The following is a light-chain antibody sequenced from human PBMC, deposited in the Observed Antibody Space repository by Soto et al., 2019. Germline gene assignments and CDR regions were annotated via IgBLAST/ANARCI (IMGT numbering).Light chain of an antibody. CDR3: QTWDTGISVV. CDR2: LNNDGSH. CDR1: RGHSNYA. J-gene: IGLJ2*01. Sequence: QPVLTQSPSASASLGASVKLTCTLSRGHSNYAIAWHQQQPENGPRYLMKLNNDGSHSKGDGIPDRFSGSSSGAERYLTISSLQSEDESDYYCQTWDTGISVVFGGGTKLTAL. V-gene: IGLV4-69*01.